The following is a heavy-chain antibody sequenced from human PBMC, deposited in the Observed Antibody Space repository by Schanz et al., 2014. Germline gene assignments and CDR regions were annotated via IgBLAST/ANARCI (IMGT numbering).Heavy chain of an antibody. J-gene: IGHJ4*02. D-gene: IGHD3-9*01. CDR1: GFTFSSYA. Sequence: QVQLLQFGGGVVQPGRSLRLSCAASGFTFSSYAMHWVRQAPGKGLEWVALISNDGSIKYYADSVKGRFTISRDNAKNTLYLQMNSLRAEDTAVYYCARDSRPNYDFLTAYYSIDYWGQGALVTVSS. CDR3: ARDSRPNYDFLTAYYSIDY. V-gene: IGHV3-30-3*01. CDR2: ISNDGSIK.